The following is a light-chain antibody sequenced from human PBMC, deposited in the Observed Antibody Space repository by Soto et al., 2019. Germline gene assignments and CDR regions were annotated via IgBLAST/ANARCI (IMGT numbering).Light chain of an antibody. Sequence: EIVMTQSPATLSVSPGERATLSCRASQSIAGHLAWYQHKPGQAPRLLIYAASTRATGVPARFSASGSGTEYTLTISSLQSEDVAVYYCQQFHNWYTFGQGTRWIS. CDR3: QQFHNWYT. CDR2: AAS. J-gene: IGKJ2*01. CDR1: QSIAGH. V-gene: IGKV3-15*01.